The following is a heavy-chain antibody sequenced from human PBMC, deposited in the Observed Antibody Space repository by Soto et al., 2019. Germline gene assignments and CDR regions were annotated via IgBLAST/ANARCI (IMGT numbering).Heavy chain of an antibody. CDR3: AKEGGFGVVTYYGMDV. Sequence: GGSLRLSCAASGFPFSSYAMSWVRQAPGKGLEWVSAISGSGGSTYYADSVKGRFTISRDNSKNTLYLQMNSLRAEDTAVYYCAKEGGFGVVTYYGMDVWGQGTTVTVSS. J-gene: IGHJ6*02. CDR2: ISGSGGST. V-gene: IGHV3-23*01. CDR1: GFPFSSYA. D-gene: IGHD3-3*01.